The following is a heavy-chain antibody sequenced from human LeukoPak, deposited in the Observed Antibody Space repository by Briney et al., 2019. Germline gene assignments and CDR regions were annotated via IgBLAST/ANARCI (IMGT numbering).Heavy chain of an antibody. CDR2: ISGSGSST. CDR3: AKVIGARPFDP. D-gene: IGHD6-6*01. Sequence: PGGSLRLSCAASRFTFSSYWMHWVRQAPGKGLEWVSVISGSGSSTYYADSVKGRFSISRDNSKNTVYLQVNSLRVEDTAIYYCAKVIGARPFDPWGQGTLVTVSS. V-gene: IGHV3-23*01. J-gene: IGHJ5*02. CDR1: RFTFSSYW.